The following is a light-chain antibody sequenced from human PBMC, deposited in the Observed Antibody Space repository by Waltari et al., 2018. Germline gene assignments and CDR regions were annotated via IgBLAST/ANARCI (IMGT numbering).Light chain of an antibody. J-gene: IGKJ2*01. V-gene: IGKV4-1*01. Sequence: DIVMTQSPDSLAVSLGERATINCKSSQSVLYSSNNKNHLAWYQQKPGQPPKRLMYWASTRESGVPDRFSGSGSGTDFTLSISSLQAEDVAVYYCQQYYSTPYTFGQGTKLEIK. CDR1: QSVLYSSNNKNH. CDR3: QQYYSTPYT. CDR2: WAS.